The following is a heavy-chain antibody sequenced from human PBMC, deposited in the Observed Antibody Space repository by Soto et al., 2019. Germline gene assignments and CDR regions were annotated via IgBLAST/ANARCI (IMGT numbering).Heavy chain of an antibody. CDR3: AVTLRFLEWLGSFDY. CDR1: GFTFDDYA. Sequence: GGSLKLSCAASGFTFDDYAMHWVRQAPGKGLEWVSGISWNSGSIGYADSVKGRFTISRDNAKNSLYLQMNSLRAEDTALYYCAVTLRFLEWLGSFDYWGQGTLVTVSS. J-gene: IGHJ4*02. CDR2: ISWNSGSI. V-gene: IGHV3-9*01. D-gene: IGHD3-3*01.